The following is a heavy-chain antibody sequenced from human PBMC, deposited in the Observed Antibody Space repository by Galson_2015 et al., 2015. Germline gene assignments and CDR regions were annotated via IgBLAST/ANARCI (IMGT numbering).Heavy chain of an antibody. CDR2: GSA. Sequence: GSAFYNPSLKSRVTISLDTSKNQFSLKLSSVTAADTAMYYCASGRDDSGYYGYDYWGHGTLVTVSS. V-gene: IGHV4-30-2*04. CDR3: ASGRDDSGYYGYDY. D-gene: IGHD3-22*01. J-gene: IGHJ4*01.